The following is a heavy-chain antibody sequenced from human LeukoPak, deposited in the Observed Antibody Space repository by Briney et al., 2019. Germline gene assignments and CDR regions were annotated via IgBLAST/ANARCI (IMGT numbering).Heavy chain of an antibody. D-gene: IGHD6-13*01. CDR3: ARVGIAAAGTFDP. CDR2: IYYSGST. V-gene: IGHV4-59*01. J-gene: IGHJ5*02. CDR1: GGSISSYY. Sequence: SETLSLTCTVPGGSISSYYWSWIRQPPGKGLEWIGYIYYSGSTNYNPSLKSRVTISVDTSKNQFSLKLSSVTAADTAVYYCARVGIAAAGTFDPWGQGTLVTVSS.